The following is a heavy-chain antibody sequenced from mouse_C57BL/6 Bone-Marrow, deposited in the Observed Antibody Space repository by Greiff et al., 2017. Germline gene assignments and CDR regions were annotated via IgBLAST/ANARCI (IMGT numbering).Heavy chain of an antibody. V-gene: IGHV1-69*01. J-gene: IGHJ4*01. Sequence: QVQLQQPGAELVMPGASVKLSCKASGYTFTSYWMHWVKQRPGQGLEWIGEIDPSDSYTNYNQKFKGKSTLTVDKSSSTAYMQLSSLTSEDSAVYYCARWEEFGTTVVEAMDYWGQGTSVTVSS. D-gene: IGHD1-1*01. CDR1: GYTFTSYW. CDR3: ARWEEFGTTVVEAMDY. CDR2: IDPSDSYT.